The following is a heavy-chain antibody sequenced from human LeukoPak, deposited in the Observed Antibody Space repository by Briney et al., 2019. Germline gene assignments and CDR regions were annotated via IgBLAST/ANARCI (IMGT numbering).Heavy chain of an antibody. CDR2: IYYSGST. D-gene: IGHD2-2*01. J-gene: IGHJ4*02. CDR1: GGSISSYY. Sequence: SSETLSLTCTVSGGSISSYYWSWIRQPPGKGLEWIGYIYYSGSTNYNPSLKSRVTISVDTSKNQFSLKLSSVTAADTAVYYCARGRRYCSSTSCTFSKFDYWGQGTLVTVSS. CDR3: ARGRRYCSSTSCTFSKFDY. V-gene: IGHV4-59*01.